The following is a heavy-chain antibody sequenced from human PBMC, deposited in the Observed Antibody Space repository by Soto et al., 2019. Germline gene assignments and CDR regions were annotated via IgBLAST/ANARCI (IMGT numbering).Heavy chain of an antibody. CDR1: GGSFSGYY. CDR2: INHSGST. Sequence: SETLSLTCAVYGGSFSGYYWSWIRQPPGKGLGWIGEINHSGSTNYNPSLKSRVTISVDTSKNQFSLKLSSVTAADTAVYYCAREGGCSSTSCYRSASYYYYMDVWGKGTTVTVSS. V-gene: IGHV4-34*01. D-gene: IGHD2-2*01. J-gene: IGHJ6*03. CDR3: AREGGCSSTSCYRSASYYYYMDV.